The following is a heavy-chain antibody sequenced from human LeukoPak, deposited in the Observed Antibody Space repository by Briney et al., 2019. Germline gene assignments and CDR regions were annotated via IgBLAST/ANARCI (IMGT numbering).Heavy chain of an antibody. Sequence: GGSLRLSCAASGFTFSTYWMHWVRQAPEKGLVWVSRINSDGTSTSYADSVKGRFTISRDNAKNTLYLQMGSLRAEDTAVYYCVRGAVTGLASDYWGQGNLVTVSS. CDR3: VRGAVTGLASDY. J-gene: IGHJ4*02. D-gene: IGHD6-19*01. CDR2: INSDGTST. CDR1: GFTFSTYW. V-gene: IGHV3-74*01.